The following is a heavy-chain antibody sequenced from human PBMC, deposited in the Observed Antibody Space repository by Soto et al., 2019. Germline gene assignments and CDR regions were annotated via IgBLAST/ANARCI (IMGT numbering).Heavy chain of an antibody. Sequence: PGGSLRLSCAASEFTFRSYGMDWVRQAPGKGLEWVAFISYDGSKKFYADSVKGRFTISRDNSKKTLYLQMSSLRVDDTAVYYCAKDEAPAAMDSVYAFDVWGQGIMVTVSS. D-gene: IGHD2-2*01. CDR2: ISYDGSKK. V-gene: IGHV3-30*18. J-gene: IGHJ3*01. CDR3: AKDEAPAAMDSVYAFDV. CDR1: EFTFRSYG.